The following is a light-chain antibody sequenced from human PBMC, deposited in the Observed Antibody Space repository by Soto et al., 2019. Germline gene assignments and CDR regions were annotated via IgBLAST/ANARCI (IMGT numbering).Light chain of an antibody. V-gene: IGLV2-14*01. J-gene: IGLJ2*01. CDR1: SSDGGGYNY. CDR3: ISYTRSSTG. Sequence: QSVLTQPASVSGSPGQSITISCTRTSSDGGGYNYVSWYQQHPGKAPKLMIYDVSNRPSGVSNRFSGSKSGNTASLTISGLQAEDEADYYCISYTRSSTGFGGGTKLTVL. CDR2: DVS.